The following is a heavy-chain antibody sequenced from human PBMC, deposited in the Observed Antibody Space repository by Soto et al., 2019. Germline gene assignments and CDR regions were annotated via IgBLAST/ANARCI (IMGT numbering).Heavy chain of an antibody. CDR2: ISSSSNYI. CDR3: ARGGSRDFWSGYYKYYYMDV. Sequence: VQLVESGGGLVQPGGSLRLSCAASGFTFSSYSMNWVRQAPGKGLEWVSSISSSSNYIYYADSVKGRFTISRDNAKNSLYLQMNSLRAEDTAIYYCARGGSRDFWSGYYKYYYMDVWGKGTTVTVSS. V-gene: IGHV3-21*01. D-gene: IGHD3-3*01. CDR1: GFTFSSYS. J-gene: IGHJ6*03.